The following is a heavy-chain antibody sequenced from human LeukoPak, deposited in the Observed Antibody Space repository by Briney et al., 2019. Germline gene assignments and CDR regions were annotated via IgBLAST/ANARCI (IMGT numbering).Heavy chain of an antibody. CDR3: ARVSITGYYYYMDV. Sequence: QTGGSLRLSCAASGFTFNSYSMCWVRQASGKGLEWLSYITSSSNTIYYADSVKGRLTISRDNAQNSLYLQMNSLRAEDTAVYYCARVSITGYYYYMDVWGKGTTVTVSS. D-gene: IGHD5-24*01. V-gene: IGHV3-48*01. CDR2: ITSSSNTI. J-gene: IGHJ6*03. CDR1: GFTFNSYS.